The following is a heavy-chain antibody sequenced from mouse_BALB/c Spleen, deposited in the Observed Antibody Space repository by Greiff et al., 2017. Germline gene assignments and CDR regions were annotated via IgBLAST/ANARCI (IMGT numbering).Heavy chain of an antibody. J-gene: IGHJ2*01. Sequence: DVKLVESGGGLVQPGGSLKLSCAASGFTFSSYTMSWVRQTPEKRLEWVAYISNGGGSTYYPDTVKGRFTISRDNAKNTLYLQMSSLKSEDTAMYYCARDGGLRPFDYWGQGTTLTVSS. CDR1: GFTFSSYT. CDR3: ARDGGLRPFDY. D-gene: IGHD1-1*01. CDR2: ISNGGGST. V-gene: IGHV5-12-2*01.